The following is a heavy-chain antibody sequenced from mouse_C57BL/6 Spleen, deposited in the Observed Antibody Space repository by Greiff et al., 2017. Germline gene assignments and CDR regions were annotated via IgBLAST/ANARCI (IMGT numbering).Heavy chain of an antibody. Sequence: EVKLVESGEGLVKPGGSLKLSCAASGFTFSSYAMSWVRQTPEKRLEWVAYISSGGDYIYYADTVKGRFTISRDNARNTLYLQMSSLKSEDTAMYCCTRQAPSVPYFDYWGQGTTLTVSS. CDR1: GFTFSSYA. J-gene: IGHJ2*01. CDR2: ISSGGDYI. V-gene: IGHV5-9-1*02. D-gene: IGHD5-1*01. CDR3: TRQAPSVPYFDY.